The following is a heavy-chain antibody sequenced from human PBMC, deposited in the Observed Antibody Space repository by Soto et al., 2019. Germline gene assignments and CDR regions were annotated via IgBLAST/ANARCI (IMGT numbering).Heavy chain of an antibody. CDR2: ITPGNGKT. D-gene: IGHD6-19*01. J-gene: IGHJ4*02. V-gene: IGHV1-3*01. Sequence: QVHLVQSGAEVKKPGASVKVSCKASGYTVTDYAIYWVRQAPGQSLEWMGWITPGNGKTRYSEKFQGRVTITWDTSATTAYRELSSLRSEDTAVYYCARGHSGWYYLGDNWGQGTLVTVSS. CDR1: GYTVTDYA. CDR3: ARGHSGWYYLGDN.